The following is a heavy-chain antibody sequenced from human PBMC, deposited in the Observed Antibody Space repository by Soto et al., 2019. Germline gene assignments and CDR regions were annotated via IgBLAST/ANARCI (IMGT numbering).Heavy chain of an antibody. V-gene: IGHV3-23*01. CDR3: AKSYSSSWYRWNWFDP. CDR1: GFTFSSYA. CDR2: ISGSGGST. Sequence: GGSLRVSCAASGFTFSSYAMHWVRQAPGKGLEWVSAISGSGGSTYFADSVKGRFTISRDNSKNTLYLQMNSLRAEDTAVYYCAKSYSSSWYRWNWFDPWGQGTLVTVSS. D-gene: IGHD6-13*01. J-gene: IGHJ5*02.